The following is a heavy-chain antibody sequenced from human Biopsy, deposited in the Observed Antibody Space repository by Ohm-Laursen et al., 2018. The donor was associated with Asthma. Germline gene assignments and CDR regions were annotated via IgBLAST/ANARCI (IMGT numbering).Heavy chain of an antibody. V-gene: IGHV3-30*03. Sequence: RSLRLSCTASGFTFSSYGMHWVRQAPGKGLEWVAVISYDGSNKYYADSVKGRFIISRDNSKNTLYLQMNSLRAEDTAVYYCASQSSGPDFWSGYYYFDYWGQGTLVTVSS. CDR2: ISYDGSNK. D-gene: IGHD3-3*01. CDR3: ASQSSGPDFWSGYYYFDY. CDR1: GFTFSSYG. J-gene: IGHJ4*02.